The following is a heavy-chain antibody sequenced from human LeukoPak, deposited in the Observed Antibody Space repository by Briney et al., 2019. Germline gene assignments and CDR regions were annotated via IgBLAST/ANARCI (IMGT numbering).Heavy chain of an antibody. CDR1: GFTFSSYG. J-gene: IGHJ6*02. D-gene: IGHD6-13*01. CDR2: IWYDGSNK. V-gene: IGHV3-33*01. Sequence: GRSLRLSCAASGFTFSSYGMHWVRQAPGKGLEWVAVIWYDGSNKYYADSVKGRFTISRDNSKNTLYLQMNSLRAEDTAVYYCAGMDYIAAAGTVYYYYYGMDVWGQGTTVTVSS. CDR3: AGMDYIAAAGTVYYYYYGMDV.